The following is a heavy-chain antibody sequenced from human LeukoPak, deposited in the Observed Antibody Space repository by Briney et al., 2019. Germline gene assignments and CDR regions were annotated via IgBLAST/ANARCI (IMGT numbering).Heavy chain of an antibody. CDR1: GFTFSSYS. CDR2: ISSSSSYI. CDR3: ACLPITMIVEDFDY. V-gene: IGHV3-21*01. J-gene: IGHJ4*02. Sequence: GGSLRLSCAASGFTFSSYSMNWVRQAPGKGLEWVSSISSSSSYIYYADSVKGRFTISRDNAKNSLYLQMNSLRAEDTAVYYCACLPITMIVEDFDYWGQGTLVTVSS. D-gene: IGHD3-22*01.